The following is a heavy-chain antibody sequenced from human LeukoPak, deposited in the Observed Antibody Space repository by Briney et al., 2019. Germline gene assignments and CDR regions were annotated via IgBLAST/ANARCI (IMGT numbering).Heavy chain of an antibody. V-gene: IGHV4-30-2*01. D-gene: IGHD1-1*01. CDR2: IYHTGST. CDR1: GGSISSDGYS. Sequence: SETPSLTCAVSGGSISSDGYSWSWIRQPPGKGLEWIGYIYHTGSTYYNPSLRSRVTISVDRSKNQFSLKLSSLTAADTAVYYCARSTGTAEYFQNWGQGTLVTVSS. CDR3: ARSTGTAEYFQN. J-gene: IGHJ1*01.